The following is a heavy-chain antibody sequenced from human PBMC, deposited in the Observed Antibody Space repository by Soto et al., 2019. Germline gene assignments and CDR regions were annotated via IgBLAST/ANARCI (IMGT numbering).Heavy chain of an antibody. V-gene: IGHV3-23*01. Sequence: GGSLTLSCAASGFTFGSYAMISVRQAPGKGLEWGSSMNGGGGSTYYEESVQGRFTISRDNSRNTLYLQIYSLRVEDTAVYYCAKKSEIADPRYSFDLWGQGTLVTVSS. J-gene: IGHJ4*02. D-gene: IGHD5-18*01. CDR2: MNGGGGST. CDR1: GFTFGSYA. CDR3: AKKSEIADPRYSFDL.